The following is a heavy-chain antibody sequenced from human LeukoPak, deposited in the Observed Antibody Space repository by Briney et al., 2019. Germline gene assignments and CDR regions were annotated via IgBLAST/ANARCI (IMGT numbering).Heavy chain of an antibody. V-gene: IGHV4-4*07. CDR1: GGSISSYY. CDR3: ARGTLGIDWFDP. Sequence: SETLSLTCTVSGGSISSYYWSWIRQPAGKGLEWIGRIYTSGNTNYNPSLKSRVTISVDTSKKQISLKLNSVTAADTAVYYCARGTLGIDWFDPWGQGTLVTVSS. CDR2: IYTSGNT. J-gene: IGHJ5*02. D-gene: IGHD7-27*01.